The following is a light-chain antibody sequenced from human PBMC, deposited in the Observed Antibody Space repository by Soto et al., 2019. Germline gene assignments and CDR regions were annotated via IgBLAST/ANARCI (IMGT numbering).Light chain of an antibody. V-gene: IGLV2-14*01. Sequence: QSVLTQPASVSGSPGQSITISCTGTSSDVGGYDFVSWYRQYPGQAPKILIYEVTHRPSGVPDRFSGSKSGNTASLTISGLQADDEDDYDCSSYTITSSPVFGPGTKLTVL. CDR2: EVT. J-gene: IGLJ1*01. CDR1: SSDVGGYDF. CDR3: SSYTITSSPV.